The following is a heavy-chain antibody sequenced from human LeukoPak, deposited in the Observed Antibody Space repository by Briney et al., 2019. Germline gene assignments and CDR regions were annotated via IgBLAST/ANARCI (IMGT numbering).Heavy chain of an antibody. CDR1: GFTFSSYA. CDR3: AREQGGSYHFDY. D-gene: IGHD1-26*01. V-gene: IGHV3-30*01. Sequence: GGSLRLSCAASGFTFSSYAMHWVRQAPGKGLEWVAVISYDGSNKYYADSVKGRFTISRDNSKNTLYLQMNSLRAEDTAAYYCAREQGGSYHFDYWGQGTLVTVSS. J-gene: IGHJ4*02. CDR2: ISYDGSNK.